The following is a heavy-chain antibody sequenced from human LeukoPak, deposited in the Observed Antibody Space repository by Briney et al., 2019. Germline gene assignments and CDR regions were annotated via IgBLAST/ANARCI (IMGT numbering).Heavy chain of an antibody. CDR3: ARGLQVLYRRAFFDY. D-gene: IGHD3-16*01. CDR2: INHSGST. CDR1: GGSFSGYY. J-gene: IGHJ4*02. Sequence: SETLSLTCAVYGGSFSGYYWSWIRQPQGKGLGWMGKINHSGSTNYNPSLKSRVTISVDTSKSQFSLKLSSVTAADTAVYYCARGLQVLYRRAFFDYWGQGTLVTVSS. V-gene: IGHV4-34*01.